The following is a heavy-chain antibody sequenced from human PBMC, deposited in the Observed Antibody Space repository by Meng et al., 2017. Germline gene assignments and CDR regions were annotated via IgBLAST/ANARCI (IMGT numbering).Heavy chain of an antibody. Sequence: QGQLVQSGAEVKKPGASVKVSCEASSYTLSSDGFSWVRQAPGQGLEWLGWINTYNGKTDYAQKFQGRITMTTDTFTSTAYMELRNLRSDDTAVYYCATRGNPYLNCRGQGTLVTVSS. J-gene: IGHJ4*02. CDR3: ATRGNPYLNC. CDR1: SYTLSSDG. V-gene: IGHV1-18*01. CDR2: INTYNGKT.